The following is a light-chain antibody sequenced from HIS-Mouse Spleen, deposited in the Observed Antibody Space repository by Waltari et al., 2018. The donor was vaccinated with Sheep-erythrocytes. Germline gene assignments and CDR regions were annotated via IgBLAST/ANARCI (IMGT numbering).Light chain of an antibody. V-gene: IGLV1-44*01. CDR3: AAWDDSLNGVV. Sequence: QSVLTQPPSASGTPRQRVTISCSGSSSNIGSNTVNWYQQLPGTAPKLLIYSNNQRPSGVPDRFSGPKSGTSASLAISGLQSEDEADYYCAAWDDSLNGVVFGGGTKLTVL. CDR2: SNN. J-gene: IGLJ2*01. CDR1: SSNIGSNT.